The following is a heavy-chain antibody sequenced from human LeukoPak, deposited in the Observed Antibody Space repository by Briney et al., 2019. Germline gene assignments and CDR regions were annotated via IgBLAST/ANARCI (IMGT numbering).Heavy chain of an antibody. CDR3: ARTPVVPYSSGWFGYYFDY. Sequence: SQTLSLTCAISGDSVSSNSAAWNWIRQSPSRGLEWLARTYYRSKWYNDYAVSVKSRITINPDTSKNQFSLQLNSVTPEDTAVYYCARTPVVPYSSGWFGYYFDYWGQGTLVTVSS. CDR1: GDSVSSNSAA. V-gene: IGHV6-1*01. D-gene: IGHD6-19*01. CDR2: TYYRSKWYN. J-gene: IGHJ4*02.